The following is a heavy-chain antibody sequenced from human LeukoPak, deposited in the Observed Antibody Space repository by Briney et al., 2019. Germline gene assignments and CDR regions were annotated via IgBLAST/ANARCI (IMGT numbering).Heavy chain of an antibody. J-gene: IGHJ4*02. CDR1: GFTFSSYA. Sequence: GGSLRLSCAASGFTFSSYAMSWVRQAPEKGLEWVSAISGSGGTTYYADSVKGRFIISRDNSKNTLYLQMNSLRAEDTAVYYCAKRHYDFWSGYQNQMYYFDYWGQGALVTASS. D-gene: IGHD3-3*01. V-gene: IGHV3-23*01. CDR2: ISGSGGTT. CDR3: AKRHYDFWSGYQNQMYYFDY.